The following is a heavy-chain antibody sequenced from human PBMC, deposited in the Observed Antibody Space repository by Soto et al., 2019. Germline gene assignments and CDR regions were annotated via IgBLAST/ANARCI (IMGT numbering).Heavy chain of an antibody. D-gene: IGHD2-2*01. V-gene: IGHV3-23*01. J-gene: IGHJ4*02. CDR1: GFTFRSYA. CDR2: ISGSGGGT. CDR3: AKDLDSVLTTIDY. Sequence: GGSLRLSCAASGFTFRSYAMSWVRQAPGKGLEWMSTISGSGGGTKYADSVRGRSTISRDNSKNTLYLQVDSLRVEDTAVYYCAKDLDSVLTTIDYWRQETLVTVSS.